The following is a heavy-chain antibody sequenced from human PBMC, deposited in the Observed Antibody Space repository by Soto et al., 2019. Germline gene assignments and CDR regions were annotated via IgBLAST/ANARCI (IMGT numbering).Heavy chain of an antibody. D-gene: IGHD3-3*01. J-gene: IGHJ5*02. CDR1: GGSFSGYY. V-gene: IGHV4-34*01. CDR2: INHSGST. Sequence: SETLSLTCAVYGGSFSGYYWSWIRQPPGKGLEWIGEINHSGSTNYNPSLKSRVTISVDTSKNQFSLKLSSVTAADTAVYYCAMSRITIFGVVRGWFDPWGQGTLVTVSS. CDR3: AMSRITIFGVVRGWFDP.